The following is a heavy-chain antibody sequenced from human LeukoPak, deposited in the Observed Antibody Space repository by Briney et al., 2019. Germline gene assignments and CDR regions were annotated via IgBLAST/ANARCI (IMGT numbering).Heavy chain of an antibody. CDR3: ARDAYYDFWSGYRNYYYYYGMDV. CDR2: IYYSGST. CDR1: GGFISSYY. J-gene: IGHJ6*02. Sequence: KPSETLSLTCTVSGGFISSYYWSWIRQPPGKGLEWIGYIYYSGSTNYNPSLKSRVTISVDTSKNQFSLKLSSVTAAGTAVYYCARDAYYDFWSGYRNYYYYYGMDVWGQGTTVTVSS. V-gene: IGHV4-59*01. D-gene: IGHD3-3*01.